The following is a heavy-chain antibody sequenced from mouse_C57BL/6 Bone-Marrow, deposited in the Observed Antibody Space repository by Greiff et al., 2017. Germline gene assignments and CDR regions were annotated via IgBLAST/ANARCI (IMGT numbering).Heavy chain of an antibody. CDR3: AREGEYSNLDY. CDR1: GYTFTSYW. V-gene: IGHV1-69*01. CDR2: IDPSDSYT. D-gene: IGHD2-5*01. J-gene: IGHJ2*01. Sequence: QLQQSGAELVMPGASVQLSCKASGYTFTSYWMHWVKQRPGQGLEWVGEIDPSDSYTNYNQKFKGKSTLTVDKSSSTAYMQLSSLTSEDSAVCYCAREGEYSNLDYWGQGTTLTVSS.